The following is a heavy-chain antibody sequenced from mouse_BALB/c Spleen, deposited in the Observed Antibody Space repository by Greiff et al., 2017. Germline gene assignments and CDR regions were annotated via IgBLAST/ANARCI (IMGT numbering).Heavy chain of an antibody. V-gene: IGHV3-2*02. D-gene: IGHD4-1*01. CDR3: ARYANWEGGFAY. J-gene: IGHJ3*01. Sequence: DVQLQESGPGLVKPSQSLSLTCTVTGYSITSDYAWNWIRQFPGNKLEWMGYISYSGSTSYNPSLKSRISITRDTSKNQFFLQLNSVTTEDTATYYCARYANWEGGFAYWGQGTLVTVSA. CDR1: GYSITSDYA. CDR2: ISYSGST.